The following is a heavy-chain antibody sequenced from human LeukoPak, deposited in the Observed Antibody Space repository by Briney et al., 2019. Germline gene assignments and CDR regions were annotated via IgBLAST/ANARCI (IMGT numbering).Heavy chain of an antibody. J-gene: IGHJ4*02. D-gene: IGHD5-18*01. CDR1: GYTLTELS. Sequence: ASVKASCKVSGYTLTELSMHWVRQAPGKGLEWMGGFDPEDGETVYAQKFQGRVTMTEDTSTDTAYMELSSLRSEDTAVYYCATWIQLWYYFDYWGQGTLVTVSS. CDR3: ATWIQLWYYFDY. V-gene: IGHV1-24*01. CDR2: FDPEDGET.